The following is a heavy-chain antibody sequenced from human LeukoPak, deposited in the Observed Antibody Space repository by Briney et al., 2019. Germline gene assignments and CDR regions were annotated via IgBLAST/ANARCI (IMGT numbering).Heavy chain of an antibody. J-gene: IGHJ6*03. V-gene: IGHV4-59*01. CDR3: ARNIVVVPADIPDYYYYYMDV. D-gene: IGHD2-2*01. CDR2: IYYSGST. CDR1: GRSISSYY. Sequence: SETLSLTCTVSGRSISSYYWSWIRQPPGKGLEWFGYIYYSGSTNYNPSLKSRVTISVDTSKNQFSLKLSSVTAADTAVYYCARNIVVVPADIPDYYYYYMDVWGKGTTVTVSS.